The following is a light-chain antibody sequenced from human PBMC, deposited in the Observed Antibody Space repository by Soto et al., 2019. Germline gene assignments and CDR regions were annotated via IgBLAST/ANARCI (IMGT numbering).Light chain of an antibody. CDR2: DNN. J-gene: IGLJ1*01. V-gene: IGLV1-51*01. CDR1: SSNIGNNY. Sequence: QSVLTQPPSVSAAPGQKVTISCSGSSSNIGNNYLSWYQQFPGTAPKLLIYDNNKRPSGIPDRFPGSKSGTSATLGITGLQTGDEADYYCGTWDSSLSVHVFGTGTKVTVL. CDR3: GTWDSSLSVHV.